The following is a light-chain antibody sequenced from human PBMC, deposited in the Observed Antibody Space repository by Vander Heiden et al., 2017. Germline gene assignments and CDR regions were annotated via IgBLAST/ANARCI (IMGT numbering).Light chain of an antibody. V-gene: IGKV4-1*01. CDR3: QQYYSFPLT. CDR1: QSVLYSSNNKNY. Sequence: DIVMTQPPDSLPVSPRERATTNCKSSQSVLYSSNNKNYLVWYQQKPGQPPKLLIYWASTRESGVPDRFSGSGSGTDFTLTISSLQAEDVAVYYCQQYYSFPLTFGGGTKVEIK. J-gene: IGKJ4*01. CDR2: WAS.